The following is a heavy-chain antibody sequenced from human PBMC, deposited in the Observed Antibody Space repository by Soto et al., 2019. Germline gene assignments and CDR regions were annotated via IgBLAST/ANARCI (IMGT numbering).Heavy chain of an antibody. V-gene: IGHV4-30-4*01. CDR2: IYYRGNA. CDR3: ARVPSTYYYDTISHWYNCFDP. CDR1: GVSISSGDYY. D-gene: IGHD3-22*01. J-gene: IGHJ5*02. Sequence: SETLSLTCTVSGVSISSGDYYWSWIRQPPGKGLEWIGYIYYRGNAYYNPSLRSRVSMSVDTSRNQFSLRLSSVTAADTAVYYCARVPSTYYYDTISHWYNCFDPWGQGTLVTVSS.